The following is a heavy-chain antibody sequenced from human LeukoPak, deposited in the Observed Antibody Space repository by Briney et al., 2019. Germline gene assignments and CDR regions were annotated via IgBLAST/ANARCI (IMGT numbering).Heavy chain of an antibody. V-gene: IGHV3-23*01. CDR1: GFTFSSYA. CDR3: AKTYYYGSGSYSILDY. J-gene: IGHJ4*02. CDR2: ISGSGGST. Sequence: PGGSLRLSCAASGFTFSSYAMSWVRQAPGKGLEWVSAISGSGGSTYYADSVKGRFTISRDNSTNTLYLQMNSLRAEDTAVYYCAKTYYYGSGSYSILDYWGQGTLVTVSS. D-gene: IGHD3-10*01.